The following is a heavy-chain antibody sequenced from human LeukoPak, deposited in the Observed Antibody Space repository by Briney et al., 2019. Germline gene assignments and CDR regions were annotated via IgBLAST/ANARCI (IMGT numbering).Heavy chain of an antibody. V-gene: IGHV4-39*07. CDR3: AREWVHPASRYYYYYYGMDV. J-gene: IGHJ6*02. CDR2: IYYSGST. CDR1: GGSISSSSYY. D-gene: IGHD1-1*01. Sequence: SETLSLTCTVSGGSISSSSYYWGWIRQPPGKGLEWIGSIYYSGSTYYNPSLTSRVTISVDTSKNQFSLKVSSVTAADTAVYYCAREWVHPASRYYYYYYGMDVWGQGTTVTVSS.